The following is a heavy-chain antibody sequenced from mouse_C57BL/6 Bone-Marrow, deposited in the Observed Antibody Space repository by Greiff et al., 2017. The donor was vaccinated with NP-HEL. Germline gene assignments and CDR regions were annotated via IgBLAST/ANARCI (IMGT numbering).Heavy chain of an antibody. CDR3: ARLGQLRPLYAMDY. V-gene: IGHV1-81*01. D-gene: IGHD3-2*02. CDR1: GYTFTSYG. CDR2: IYPSSGNT. Sequence: VQLQQSGAELARPGASVKLSCKASGYTFTSYGISWVKQRTGQGLEWIGEIYPSSGNTYYNEKFKGKATLTADKSSSTAYMELRSLTSEDSAVYFCARLGQLRPLYAMDYWGQGTSVTVSS. J-gene: IGHJ4*01.